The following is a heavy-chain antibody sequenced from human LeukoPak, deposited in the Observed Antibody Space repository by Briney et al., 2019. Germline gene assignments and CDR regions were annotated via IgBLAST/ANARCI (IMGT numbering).Heavy chain of an antibody. CDR2: INAGNGNT. V-gene: IGHV1-3*01. CDR1: GYTFTNYG. Sequence: ASERLSRSASGYTFTNYGIHGASHPPAQRREGMGWINAGNGNTRSSQKLQGRVTITTDKSANTAYMELSSLISEDTAIYFCARVGTSGWYGDSWGQGTQVIVSS. CDR3: ARVGTSGWYGDS. J-gene: IGHJ4*02. D-gene: IGHD6-13*01.